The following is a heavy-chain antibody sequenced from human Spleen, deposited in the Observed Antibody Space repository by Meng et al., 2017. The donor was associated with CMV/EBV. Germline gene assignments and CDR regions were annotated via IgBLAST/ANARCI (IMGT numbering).Heavy chain of an antibody. CDR2: IYHSGST. V-gene: IGHV4-4*02. CDR1: GGSISSNY. J-gene: IGHJ4*02. D-gene: IGHD2-2*02. Sequence: SETLSLTCTVSGGSISSNYWSWVRQPPGKGLEWIGEIYHSGSTNYNPSLKSRVTISVDKSKNQFSLKLSSVTAADTAVYYCARGCSSTSCYIGGYQYFDYWGQGTLVTVSS. CDR3: ARGCSSTSCYIGGYQYFDY.